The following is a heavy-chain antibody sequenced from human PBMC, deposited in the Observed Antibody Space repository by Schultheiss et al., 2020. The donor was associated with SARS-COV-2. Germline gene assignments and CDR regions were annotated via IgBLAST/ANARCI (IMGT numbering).Heavy chain of an antibody. D-gene: IGHD2-2*01. V-gene: IGHV3-23*01. CDR1: GFTFTSYA. CDR2: VSGSGDSR. Sequence: GGSLRLSCAASGFTFTSYAMSWVRQAPGKGLEWVSTVSGSGDSRYYADSVKGQFTISRDNAKNSLYLQMDSLRDEDTAVYYCARADCSSSSCSSFGHWGQGTLVTVSS. J-gene: IGHJ4*02. CDR3: ARADCSSSSCSSFGH.